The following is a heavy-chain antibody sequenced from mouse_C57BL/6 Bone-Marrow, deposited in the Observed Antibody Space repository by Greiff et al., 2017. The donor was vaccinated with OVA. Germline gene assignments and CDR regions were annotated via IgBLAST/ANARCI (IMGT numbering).Heavy chain of an antibody. CDR2: ISSGGSYT. CDR1: GFTFSSYG. J-gene: IGHJ2*01. V-gene: IGHV5-6*01. CDR3: ARHWDVFDY. Sequence: EVKLVESGGDLVKPGGSLKLSCAASGFTFSSYGMSWVRQTPDKRLEWVATISSGGSYTYYPDSVKGRFTISRDNAKNTLYLQMSSLKSEDTAMYYCARHWDVFDYWGQGTTLTVSS. D-gene: IGHD4-1*01.